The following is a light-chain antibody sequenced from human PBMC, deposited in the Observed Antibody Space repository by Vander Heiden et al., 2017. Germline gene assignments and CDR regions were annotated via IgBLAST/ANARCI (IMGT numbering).Light chain of an antibody. CDR1: QSVLYSSNNKNY. CDR3: QQYYSTPYT. Sequence: DIVMTQSPDSLPLSLGERATINCKSSQSVLYSSNNKNYLAWYQQKPGQPPKLLIYWASTRESGVPDRFSGSGSGTDFTLTISSLQAEDVAVYYCQQYYSTPYTFGQWTKLEIK. CDR2: WAS. J-gene: IGKJ2*01. V-gene: IGKV4-1*01.